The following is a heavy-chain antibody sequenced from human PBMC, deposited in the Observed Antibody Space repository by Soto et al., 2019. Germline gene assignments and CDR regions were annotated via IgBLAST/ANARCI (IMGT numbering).Heavy chain of an antibody. Sequence: GGSLRLSCAASGFTFSSYAMHWVRQAPGKGLEWVAVISYDGSNKYYADSVKGRFTISRDNSKNTLYLQMNSLRAEDTAVYYCARDFWSGYPAGYFDYWGQGTLVTVSS. CDR2: ISYDGSNK. V-gene: IGHV3-30-3*01. J-gene: IGHJ4*02. D-gene: IGHD3-3*01. CDR1: GFTFSSYA. CDR3: ARDFWSGYPAGYFDY.